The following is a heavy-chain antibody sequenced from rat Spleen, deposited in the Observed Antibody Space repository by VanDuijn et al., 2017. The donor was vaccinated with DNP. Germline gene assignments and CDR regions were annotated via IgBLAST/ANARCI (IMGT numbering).Heavy chain of an antibody. V-gene: IGHV3-1*01. D-gene: IGHD3-1*01. Sequence: EVQLQESGSGLVKPSQSLSLTCSVTGYSITSNYWGWIRKFPGNKMEYIGHISYSGSSNYNPSLKSRISITRDTSKNQFFLQLNSVTTEDTATYYCARSHGGGAFDYWGQGVMVTVSS. CDR1: GYSITSNY. CDR2: ISYSGSS. J-gene: IGHJ2*01. CDR3: ARSHGGGAFDY.